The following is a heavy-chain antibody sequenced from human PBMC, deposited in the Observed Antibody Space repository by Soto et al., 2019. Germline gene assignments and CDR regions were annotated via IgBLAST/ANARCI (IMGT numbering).Heavy chain of an antibody. V-gene: IGHV1-2*04. Sequence: QVQLVQSGAEVKKPGASVKVSCKASGYTFTGYYMHWMRQAPGQGLEWMGWINPNSGETDYAQNFQGWVTXXXXXXXXXXXXXXXXXXXXXXXXXXXXXXXXXXXXYYIDVWGKGTTVTVSS. CDR1: GYTFTGYY. CDR3: XXXXXXXXXYYIDV. J-gene: IGHJ6*03. CDR2: INPNSGET.